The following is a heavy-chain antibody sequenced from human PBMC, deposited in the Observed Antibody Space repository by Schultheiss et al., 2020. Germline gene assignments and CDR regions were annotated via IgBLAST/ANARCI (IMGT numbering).Heavy chain of an antibody. V-gene: IGHV4-39*01. CDR3: ARSYTAVAGLGHFDY. CDR1: DGSISSSSYY. Sequence: SETLSLTCTVSDGSISSSSYYWGWIRQTPGKGLEWIGNIYYNGITFYSPSFKSRVTIAVDTSKNHFSLRLNSVTAADTAFYYCARSYTAVAGLGHFDYWGQGFLVTVSS. D-gene: IGHD2-21*02. J-gene: IGHJ4*02. CDR2: IYYNGIT.